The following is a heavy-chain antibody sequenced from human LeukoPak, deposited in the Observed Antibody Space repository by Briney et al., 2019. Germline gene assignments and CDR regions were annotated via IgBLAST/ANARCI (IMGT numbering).Heavy chain of an antibody. V-gene: IGHV3-7*03. CDR3: ARGGGLDV. D-gene: IGHD3-16*01. J-gene: IGHJ6*02. Sequence: PGGSLRLSCGASGFTFSSYWMNWARQAAGRGLEWVASINHNGDVNYYVASVKGRFTISRDNAKNSLYLQMSNLRAEDTAVYFCARGGGLDVWGQGATVTVSS. CDR1: GFTFSSYW. CDR2: INHNGDVN.